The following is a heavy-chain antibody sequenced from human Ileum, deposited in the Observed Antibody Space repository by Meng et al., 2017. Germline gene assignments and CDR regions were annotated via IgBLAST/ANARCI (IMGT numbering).Heavy chain of an antibody. CDR2: IFHGGTT. CDR3: ARGIGDIRVGFDY. J-gene: IGHJ4*02. CDR1: GDSIRMCNW. Sequence: PGLWKPSGTRSITGAVSGDSIRMCNWWNSVRQSPGKGLEWIGEIFHGGTTNYNPSLKNRVTLLMDKSKNQFSLQLTSVTAADTAVFYCARGIGDIRVGFDYWGQGILVTVSS. D-gene: IGHD5-12*01. V-gene: IGHV4-4*02.